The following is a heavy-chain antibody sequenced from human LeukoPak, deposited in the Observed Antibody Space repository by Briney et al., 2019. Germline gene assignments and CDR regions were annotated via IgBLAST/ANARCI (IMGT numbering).Heavy chain of an antibody. Sequence: GGSLRLSCAASGFTFSSYWMSWVRQAPGKGLQWVANIKLDGSENYYVDSVRGRFTISRDNAKNSLFLQMSSLRAEDTAVYYCARDAEGRRYSPQDYWGQGTLVTVSS. CDR2: IKLDGSEN. CDR1: GFTFSSYW. J-gene: IGHJ4*02. D-gene: IGHD5-18*01. V-gene: IGHV3-7*01. CDR3: ARDAEGRRYSPQDY.